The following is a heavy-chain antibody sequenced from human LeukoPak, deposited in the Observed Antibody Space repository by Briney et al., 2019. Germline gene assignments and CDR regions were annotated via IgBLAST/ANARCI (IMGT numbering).Heavy chain of an antibody. J-gene: IGHJ5*02. CDR1: GYTLTSYA. CDR2: INAGNGNT. CDR3: ARVGWFGETPSIGWFDP. V-gene: IGHV1-3*01. Sequence: ASVKVSCKASGYTLTSYAMHWVRQAPGQRLEWMGWINAGNGNTKYSQKFQGRVTITRDTSASTAYMELSSLRSEDTAVYYCARVGWFGETPSIGWFDPWGQGTLVTVSS. D-gene: IGHD3-10*01.